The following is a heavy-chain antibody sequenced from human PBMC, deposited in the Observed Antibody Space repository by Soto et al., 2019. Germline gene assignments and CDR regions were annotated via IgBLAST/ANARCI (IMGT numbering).Heavy chain of an antibody. J-gene: IGHJ4*02. CDR2: ISGSCGST. CDR3: AKVKYYYDSSGYFH. CDR1: GFTFSSYA. D-gene: IGHD3-22*01. Sequence: GGSLRLSCAASGFTFSSYAMSWVRQAPGKGLEWVSAISGSCGSTYYADSVKGRFTISRDNSKNTLYLQMNSLRAEDTAVYYCAKVKYYYDSSGYFHWGQGTLVTVSS. V-gene: IGHV3-23*01.